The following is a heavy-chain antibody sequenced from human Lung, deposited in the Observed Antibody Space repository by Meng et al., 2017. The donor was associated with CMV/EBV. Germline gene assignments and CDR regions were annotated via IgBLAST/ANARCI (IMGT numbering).Heavy chain of an antibody. CDR2: MDPNGGNT. Sequence: ASGYPVSGYTIDVVRQATGLGLEWMGWMDPNGGNTGYAQKFQGRVTFTRNTSISTAYMELSSLRSEDTAVYYCARARIAALLAFDHWGQGTLVTVSS. CDR3: ARARIAALLAFDH. CDR1: GYPVSGYT. D-gene: IGHD6-13*01. V-gene: IGHV1-8*03. J-gene: IGHJ4*02.